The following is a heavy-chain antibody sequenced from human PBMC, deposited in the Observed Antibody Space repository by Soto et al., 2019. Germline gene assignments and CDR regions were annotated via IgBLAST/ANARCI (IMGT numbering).Heavy chain of an antibody. Sequence: EVQLLESGGGLVQPGGSLRLSCAASGFTFSSYAMSWVRQAPGKGLEWVSAISGSGGSTYYADSVKGRFTISRDNSKNTLYLQMTSLRAEDTAVYYCAKVGGPYSSSSLDYWGQGTLVTVSS. CDR3: AKVGGPYSSSSLDY. V-gene: IGHV3-23*01. CDR1: GFTFSSYA. CDR2: ISGSGGST. D-gene: IGHD6-6*01. J-gene: IGHJ4*02.